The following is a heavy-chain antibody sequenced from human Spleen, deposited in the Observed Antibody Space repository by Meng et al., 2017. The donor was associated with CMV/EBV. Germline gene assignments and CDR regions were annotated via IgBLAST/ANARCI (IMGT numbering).Heavy chain of an antibody. Sequence: GGSLRLSCAASGFTFSNYWMHWVRQAPGKGLEWVSRINPDGSNTVYADSVRGRFTISRDNAKDAVYLQMNSLSAKDTAVYYCARVGRYCSDTSCYKMNYWGQGTLVTVSS. J-gene: IGHJ4*02. CDR2: INPDGSNT. CDR3: ARVGRYCSDTSCYKMNY. D-gene: IGHD2-2*02. CDR1: GFTFSNYW. V-gene: IGHV3-74*01.